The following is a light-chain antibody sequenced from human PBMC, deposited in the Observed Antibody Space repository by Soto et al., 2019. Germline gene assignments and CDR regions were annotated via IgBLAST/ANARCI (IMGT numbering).Light chain of an antibody. CDR3: QSDDSSLSGYV. CDR2: GNI. V-gene: IGLV1-40*01. CDR1: NSNIGAGYD. Sequence: QSVLTQPPSVSGAPGQRVTISCTGSNSNIGAGYDVHWYQLLPGTAPKLLIYGNINRPSGVPDRFSGSKSGTSASLAITGLQAEDEADYYCQSDDSSLSGYVFGTGTKLTVL. J-gene: IGLJ1*01.